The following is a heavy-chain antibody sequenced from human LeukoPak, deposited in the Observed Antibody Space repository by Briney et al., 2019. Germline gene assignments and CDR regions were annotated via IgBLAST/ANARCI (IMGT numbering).Heavy chain of an antibody. CDR2: MNPNSGNT. Sequence: ASVKVSCKASGYTFTSYDINWVRQATGQGLEWMGWMNPNSGNTGYAQKCQGRVTMTRNTSISTAYMELSSLRSEDTAVYYCARSADNDAFDIWGQGTMVTVSS. CDR1: GYTFTSYD. V-gene: IGHV1-8*01. J-gene: IGHJ3*02. CDR3: ARSADNDAFDI.